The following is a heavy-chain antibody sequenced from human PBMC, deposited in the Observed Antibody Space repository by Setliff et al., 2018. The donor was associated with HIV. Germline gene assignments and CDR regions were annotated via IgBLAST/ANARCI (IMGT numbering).Heavy chain of an antibody. CDR3: AKTIGRYFDIFDN. CDR1: GGSISSTSYY. D-gene: IGHD3-9*01. V-gene: IGHV4-39*01. J-gene: IGHJ4*02. Sequence: PSETLSLTCTVSGGSISSTSYYWGWIRQPPGTGLEWIGSISSSGNTYYNPSLKSRVTTSVDTPKNQFSLKLNSLTAADTAVYYCAKTIGRYFDIFDNWGQGTLVTVSS. CDR2: ISSSGNT.